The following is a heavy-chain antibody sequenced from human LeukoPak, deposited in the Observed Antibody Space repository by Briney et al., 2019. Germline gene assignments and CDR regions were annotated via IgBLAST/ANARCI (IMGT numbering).Heavy chain of an antibody. CDR3: ARGEVGATSTNYYYYYMDV. Sequence: KPSETLSLTCAVYGGSFSGYFWTWIRQPPGTGLEWIGKINHAGSTNYNPSLKSRVTISVDTSKNQFSLKLSSVTAADTAVYYCARGEVGATSTNYYYYYMDVWGKGTTVTVSS. J-gene: IGHJ6*03. CDR2: INHAGST. V-gene: IGHV4-34*01. CDR1: GGSFSGYF. D-gene: IGHD1-26*01.